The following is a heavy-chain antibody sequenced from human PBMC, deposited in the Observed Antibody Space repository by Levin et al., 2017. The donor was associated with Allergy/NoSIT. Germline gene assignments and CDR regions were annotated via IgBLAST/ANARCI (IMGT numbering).Heavy chain of an antibody. Sequence: SCAASGFTFSSYSMNWVRQAPGKGLEWVSYISSSSSTIYYADSVKGRFTISRDNAKNSLYLQMNSLRAEDTAVYYCAREGRGWSGFYWGQGTLVTVSS. CDR3: AREGRGWSGFY. J-gene: IGHJ4*02. CDR2: ISSSSSTI. D-gene: IGHD5-12*01. V-gene: IGHV3-48*04. CDR1: GFTFSSYS.